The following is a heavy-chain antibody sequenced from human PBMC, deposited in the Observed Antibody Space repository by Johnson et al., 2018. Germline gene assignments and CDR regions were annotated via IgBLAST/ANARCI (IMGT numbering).Heavy chain of an antibody. V-gene: IGHV3-66*01. J-gene: IGHJ6*02. D-gene: IGHD3-3*02. Sequence: EVQLVESGGGLVQPGGSLRLSCAASGFTVSSNYMSWVRQAPGKGLEWVSVIYSGGSTYYADSVKGRFTISRDNSKNTLYLQMNSLRDEDTAVYYCAREIALLTVLVDPFYYYGMDVWGQGTTVTVSS. CDR3: AREIALLTVLVDPFYYYGMDV. CDR1: GFTVSSNY. CDR2: IYSGGST.